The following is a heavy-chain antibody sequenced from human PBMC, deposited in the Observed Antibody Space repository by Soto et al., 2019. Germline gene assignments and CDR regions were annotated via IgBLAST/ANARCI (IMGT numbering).Heavy chain of an antibody. V-gene: IGHV3-33*06. D-gene: IGHD3-22*01. J-gene: IGHJ4*02. CDR1: GFTFSSYG. CDR2: IWYDGSNK. CDR3: AKDSWQLDYYDSSGYYPDYLDY. Sequence: GGSLRLSCAASGFTFSSYGMHWVRQAPGKGLEWVAVIWYDGSNKYYADSVKGRFTISRDNSKNTLYLQMNSLRAEDTAVYYCAKDSWQLDYYDSSGYYPDYLDYWGQGTLVTVSS.